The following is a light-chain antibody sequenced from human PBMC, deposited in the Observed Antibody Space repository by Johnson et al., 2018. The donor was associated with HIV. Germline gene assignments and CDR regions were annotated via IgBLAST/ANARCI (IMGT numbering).Light chain of an antibody. CDR3: GTWDSSLSEYV. J-gene: IGLJ1*01. Sequence: QPVLTQPPSVSAAPGQKVTISCSGTSSNIGNNYVSWFQQLPGTAPKLLIFDSDKRPSGIPDRFSGARSGTSATLGVTGLPPGDGVDYYCGTWDSSLSEYVFGTGTKVTVL. V-gene: IGLV1-51*01. CDR1: SSNIGNNY. CDR2: DSD.